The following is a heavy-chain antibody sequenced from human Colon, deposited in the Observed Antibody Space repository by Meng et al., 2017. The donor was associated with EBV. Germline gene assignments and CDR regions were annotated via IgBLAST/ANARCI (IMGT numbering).Heavy chain of an antibody. V-gene: IGHV4-30-2*01. CDR3: VRDTRRGGGWFDP. Sequence: QVQLQASGSGPVRPSQTLSLTCAVSGDSITSGDYSWTWIRQPPGKGLEWIGYIYHGVNIYYTPSLRSRVTISVDKSRNQFSLKLTSVSAADTAVYYCVRDTRRGGGWFDPWGQGTLVTVSS. J-gene: IGHJ5*02. D-gene: IGHD3-10*01. CDR1: GDSITSGDYS. CDR2: IYHGVNI.